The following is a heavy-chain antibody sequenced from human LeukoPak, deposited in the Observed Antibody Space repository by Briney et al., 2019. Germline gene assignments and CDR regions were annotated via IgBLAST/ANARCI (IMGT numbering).Heavy chain of an antibody. V-gene: IGHV3-15*01. Sequence: GGSLRLSCAASGFTFSNAWMSWVRQAPGKGLEWVGRIKSKTDGGTTDYAAPVKGRFTISRDDSKNTLYLQMNSLKTEDTAVYYCTALYSMDYFDYWGQGTLVTVSS. CDR1: GFTFSNAW. J-gene: IGHJ4*02. CDR3: TALYSMDYFDY. CDR2: IKSKTDGGTT. D-gene: IGHD2-2*02.